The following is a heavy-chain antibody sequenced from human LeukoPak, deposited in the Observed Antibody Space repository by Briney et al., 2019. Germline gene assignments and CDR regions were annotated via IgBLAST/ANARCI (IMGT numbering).Heavy chain of an antibody. J-gene: IGHJ4*02. V-gene: IGHV3-21*06. CDR2: ISGDSRYI. Sequence: GGSLRLSCAASGFTFSDYSLNCVRQAPGKGLEWVSCISGDSRYIYYADSLKGRSTISRDNAQNSLYLHMNNLRAEDTAVYYCARGPFSSSWSEFDYWGQGTLVTVSS. D-gene: IGHD6-13*01. CDR1: GFTFSDYS. CDR3: ARGPFSSSWSEFDY.